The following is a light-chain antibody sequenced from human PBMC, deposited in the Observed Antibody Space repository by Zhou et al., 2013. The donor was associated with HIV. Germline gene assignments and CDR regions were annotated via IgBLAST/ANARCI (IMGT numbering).Light chain of an antibody. CDR2: RAS. CDR3: QQYDSYSGLT. Sequence: DIQMTQSPSTLSASVGDRVIISCRASQSISAWLAWYQQKPGKAPKLLIYRASELESGVPSRFSGSGSGTEFTLTISSLQPDDFATYYCQQYDSYSGLTFGGGTKVEIK. J-gene: IGKJ4*01. CDR1: QSISAW. V-gene: IGKV1-5*03.